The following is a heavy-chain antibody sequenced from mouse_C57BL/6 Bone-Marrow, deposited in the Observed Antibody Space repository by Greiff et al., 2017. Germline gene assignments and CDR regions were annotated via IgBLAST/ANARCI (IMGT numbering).Heavy chain of an antibody. CDR1: GYTFTSYW. CDR3: ACYYYGSSSSWFAY. J-gene: IGHJ3*01. V-gene: IGHV1-59*01. Sequence: QVQLQQPGAELVRPGTSVKLSCKASGYTFTSYWMHWVKQRPGQGLEWIGVIDPSDSYTNYNQKFKGKATLTVDTSSSTAYMQLSSLTSEDSAVYYGACYYYGSSSSWFAYWGQGTLVTVSA. D-gene: IGHD1-1*01. CDR2: IDPSDSYT.